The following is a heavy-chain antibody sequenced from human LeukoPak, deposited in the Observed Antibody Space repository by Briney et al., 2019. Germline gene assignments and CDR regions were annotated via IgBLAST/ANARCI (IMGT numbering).Heavy chain of an antibody. J-gene: IGHJ5*02. CDR2: ISYDGSNK. CDR1: GFTFSSYG. Sequence: PGGSLRLSCVASGFTFSSYGMHWVRQAPGKGLEWVAVISYDGSNKYYADSVKGRFTISRDNSKNTLYLQMNSLRAEDTAVYYCSKDGSSWYSDWFDPWGQGTLVTVSS. D-gene: IGHD6-13*01. CDR3: SKDGSSWYSDWFDP. V-gene: IGHV3-30*03.